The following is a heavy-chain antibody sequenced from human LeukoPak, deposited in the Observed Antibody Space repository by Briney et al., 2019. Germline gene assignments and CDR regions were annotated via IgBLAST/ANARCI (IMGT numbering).Heavy chain of an antibody. CDR2: IYPSGST. Sequence: SETLSLTCTVSGGSISSYYWSWIRQPAGKALEWIGRIYPSGSTNYNPSLKSRVTMSADTSKNQFSLRLSSVTAADTAVYYCARDGGYDGSIDYFDYWGQGTLVTVSS. V-gene: IGHV4-4*07. CDR1: GGSISSYY. D-gene: IGHD5-12*01. CDR3: ARDGGYDGSIDYFDY. J-gene: IGHJ4*02.